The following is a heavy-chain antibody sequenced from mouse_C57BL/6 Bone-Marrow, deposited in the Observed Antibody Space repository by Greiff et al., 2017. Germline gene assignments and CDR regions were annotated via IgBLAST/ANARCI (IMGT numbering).Heavy chain of an antibody. Sequence: QVQLQQPGAELVMPGASVKLSCKASGYTFTSYWMHWVKQRPGQGLEWIGEIDPSDSYTNYNQTFKGKSPLTVDKSSSTAYMQLSSLTSEDSAVDYCARGTYYYGSDYWGQGTTLTVSS. CDR3: ARGTYYYGSDY. D-gene: IGHD1-1*01. CDR2: IDPSDSYT. CDR1: GYTFTSYW. V-gene: IGHV1-69*01. J-gene: IGHJ2*01.